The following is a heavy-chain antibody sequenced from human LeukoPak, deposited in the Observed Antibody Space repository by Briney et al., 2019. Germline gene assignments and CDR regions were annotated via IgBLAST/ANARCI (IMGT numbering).Heavy chain of an antibody. J-gene: IGHJ5*02. CDR3: ARHLSILNYYGSGSYQGNWFDP. CDR2: ISAYNGNT. CDR1: GYTFTSYG. V-gene: IGHV1-18*01. D-gene: IGHD3-10*01. Sequence: ASVKVSCKASGYTFTSYGISWVRQAPGQWLEWMGWISAYNGNTNYAQKLQGRVTMTTDTSTSTAYMELRSLRSDDTAVYYCARHLSILNYYGSGSYQGNWFDPWGQGTLVTVSS.